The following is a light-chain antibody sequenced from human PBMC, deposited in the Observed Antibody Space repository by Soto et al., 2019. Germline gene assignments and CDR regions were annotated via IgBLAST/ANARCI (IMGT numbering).Light chain of an antibody. V-gene: IGKV3-11*01. CDR2: DAS. CDR3: HQRSNWLT. CDR1: QSVSNN. Sequence: EIVMTQSPATLSVSPGERATLSCRASQSVSNNLAWYQHKPGQAPRLLIYDASNRATGIPARFSGSGSGTDFTLTISSLEPEDFAVYYCHQRSNWLTFGGGTKVDIK. J-gene: IGKJ4*01.